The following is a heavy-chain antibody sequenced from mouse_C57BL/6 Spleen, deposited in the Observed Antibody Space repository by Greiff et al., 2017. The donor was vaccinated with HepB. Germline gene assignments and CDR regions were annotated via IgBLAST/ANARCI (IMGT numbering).Heavy chain of an antibody. CDR1: GYSFTSYW. D-gene: IGHD2-4*01. CDR2: IYPGSGST. V-gene: IGHV1-55*01. CDR3: ARGDYDYAMDY. J-gene: IGHJ4*01. Sequence: QVQLQQPGAELVKPGASVKMSCKASGYSFTSYWITWVKQMPGQGLEWIGDIYPGSGSTNYNEKFKSKATLTVDTTSSTVNMQLSRLKSADSAVYYCARGDYDYAMDYWGQVTSVTVAS.